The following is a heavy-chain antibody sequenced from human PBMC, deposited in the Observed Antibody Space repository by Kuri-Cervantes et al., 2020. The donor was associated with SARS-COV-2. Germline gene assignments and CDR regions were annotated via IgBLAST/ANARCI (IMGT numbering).Heavy chain of an antibody. V-gene: IGHV4-59*12. J-gene: IGHJ5*02. CDR1: GGSISSYY. CDR3: ARALRYYDSSGYHNWFDP. CDR2: IYYSGST. D-gene: IGHD3-22*01. Sequence: SETLSLTCTVSGGSISSYYWSWIRQPPGKGLEWIGYIYYSGSTNYNPSLKSRVTISVDTSKNQFSLKLSSVTAADTAVYYCARALRYYDSSGYHNWFDPWGRGTLVTVSS.